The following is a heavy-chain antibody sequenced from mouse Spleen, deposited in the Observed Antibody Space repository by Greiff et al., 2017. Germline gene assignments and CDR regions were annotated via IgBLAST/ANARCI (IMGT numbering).Heavy chain of an antibody. J-gene: IGHJ3*01. CDR1: GYTFTSYW. D-gene: IGHD4-1*02. CDR3: ARRGNWDKFAY. V-gene: IGHV1-61*01. CDR2: IYPSDSET. Sequence: QVQLKQPGAELVRPGSSVKLSCKASGYTFTSYWMDWVKQRPGQGLEWIGNIYPSDSETHYNQKFKDKATLTVDKSSSTAYMQLSSLTSEDSAVYYCARRGNWDKFAYWGQGTLVTVSA.